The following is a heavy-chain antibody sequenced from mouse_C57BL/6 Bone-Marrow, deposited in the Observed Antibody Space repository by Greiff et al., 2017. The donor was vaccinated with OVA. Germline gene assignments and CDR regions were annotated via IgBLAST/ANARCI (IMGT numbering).Heavy chain of an antibody. CDR3: ARGLFYYGYDVSYWYFDV. CDR2: IDPSDSYT. J-gene: IGHJ1*03. V-gene: IGHV1-50*01. D-gene: IGHD2-2*01. Sequence: VQLQQPGAELVKPGASVKLSCKASGYTFTSYWMQWVKQRPGQGLEWIGEIDPSDSYTNYNQKFKGKATLTVDTSSSTAYMQLSSLTSEDSAVYYCARGLFYYGYDVSYWYFDVWGTGTTVTVSS. CDR1: GYTFTSYW.